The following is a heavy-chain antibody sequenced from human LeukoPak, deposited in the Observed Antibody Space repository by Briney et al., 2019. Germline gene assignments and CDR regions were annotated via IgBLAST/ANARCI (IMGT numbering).Heavy chain of an antibody. CDR1: GFTFSSYG. D-gene: IGHD2-8*01. V-gene: IGHV3-21*01. Sequence: PGGSLRLSCAASGFTFSSYGINWVRQAPGKGLEWVSSISSSGDYLHYSDSVKGRFTTSRDNAKNSLYLQMNSLRDDDTAVYFCAGRHCTNGLCHFDYWGLGTLVTVSS. CDR3: AGRHCTNGLCHFDY. J-gene: IGHJ4*02. CDR2: ISSSGDYL.